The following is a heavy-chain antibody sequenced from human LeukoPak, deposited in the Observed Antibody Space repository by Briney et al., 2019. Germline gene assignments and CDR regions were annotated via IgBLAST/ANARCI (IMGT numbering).Heavy chain of an antibody. J-gene: IGHJ4*02. V-gene: IGHV4-34*01. D-gene: IGHD3-10*01. CDR3: AKHYMGSSYNRALDY. CDR2: INHSGST. CDR1: GGSFSGYY. Sequence: SETLSLTCAVYGGSFSGYYWSWIRQPPGKGLEWIGEINHSGSTNYNPSLESRVTISVDTSKNQFSLKLSSVTAADTAIYYCAKHYMGSSYNRALDYWGQGTLVTVSS.